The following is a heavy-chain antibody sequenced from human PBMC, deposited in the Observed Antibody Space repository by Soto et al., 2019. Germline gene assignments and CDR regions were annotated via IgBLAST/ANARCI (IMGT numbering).Heavy chain of an antibody. CDR1: GFTFSRYG. V-gene: IGHV3-23*01. CDR3: TKDLVWVATEY. D-gene: IGHD5-12*01. CDR2: ISGSGGAR. Sequence: EVQLLESGGGLVQPGGSLRLSCAASGFTFSRYGMSWVRQAPGKGLEWVSAISGSGGARHYADSVRGRFTISRDNSKNILYLQMNSLRAEDTAVYYCTKDLVWVATEYWGQGTLVTVSS. J-gene: IGHJ4*02.